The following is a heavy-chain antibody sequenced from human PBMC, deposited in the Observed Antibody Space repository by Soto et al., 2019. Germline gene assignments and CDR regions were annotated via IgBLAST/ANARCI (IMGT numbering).Heavy chain of an antibody. V-gene: IGHV3-30*18. Sequence: PGGSLRLSCAASGFTFSSYGMHWVRQAPGKGLEWVAVISYDGSNKYYADSVKGRFTISRDNSKNTLYLQMNSLRAEDTAVYYCEKDDPYNSHWGQGTLVTVSS. J-gene: IGHJ4*02. CDR3: EKDDPYNSH. D-gene: IGHD1-20*01. CDR2: ISYDGSNK. CDR1: GFTFSSYG.